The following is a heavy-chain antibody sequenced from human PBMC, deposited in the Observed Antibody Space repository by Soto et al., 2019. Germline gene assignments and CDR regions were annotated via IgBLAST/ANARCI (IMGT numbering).Heavy chain of an antibody. CDR3: ARAGDTRTSLPDY. V-gene: IGHV1-46*03. CDR1: GYTFTSYD. J-gene: IGHJ4*02. CDR2: INSSGGST. Sequence: QVQLVQSGAEVKKPGASVKVSCKASGYTFTSYDMHWVRQAPGQGLEWRGIINSSGGSTSNAQTYKSRITMTRETSTSTVYMELSSLRSEDTAVYYCARAGDTRTSLPDYWGQGTLVTVSS. D-gene: IGHD2-2*01.